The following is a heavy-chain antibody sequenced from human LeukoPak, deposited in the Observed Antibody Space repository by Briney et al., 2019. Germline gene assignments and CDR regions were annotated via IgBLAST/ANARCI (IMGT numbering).Heavy chain of an antibody. J-gene: IGHJ6*02. Sequence: PSETLSLTCTVSGGSISSYYWSWIRQPAGKGLEWIGRIYTSGSTNCNPSLKSRVTMSVDTSKNQFSLKLSSVTAADTAVYYCARDPPIVATIWDYYGMDVWGQGTTVTVSS. CDR3: ARDPPIVATIWDYYGMDV. V-gene: IGHV4-4*07. D-gene: IGHD5-12*01. CDR1: GGSISSYY. CDR2: IYTSGST.